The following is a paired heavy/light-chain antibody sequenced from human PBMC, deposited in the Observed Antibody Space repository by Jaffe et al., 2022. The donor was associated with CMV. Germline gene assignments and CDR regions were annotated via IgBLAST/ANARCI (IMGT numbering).Heavy chain of an antibody. CDR3: AHDSSSYYTFHF. D-gene: IGHD3-22*01. V-gene: IGHV3-15*01. CDR1: GLSFSDAW. CDR2: SRGGGGST. J-gene: IGHJ4*02. Sequence: EVQLVESGGDLVKPGGSLRLSCEVSGLSFSDAWMTWVRQAPGKGLEWIGRSRGGGGSTDYGVPVNDRFAISRDDSKNTLYLEMNSLKIEDTAVYYCAHDSSSYYTFHFWGQGTLVTVSS.
Light chain of an antibody. CDR1: SSDVGTYKY. CDR2: DVS. CDR3: SSYTSRNTVV. J-gene: IGLJ2*01. V-gene: IGLV2-14*03. Sequence: QSALTQPVSVSGSPGQSITISCTGTSSDVGTYKYVSWYQQHPGKAPKLMISDVSNRPSGVTNRFSGSKSGNTASLTISGLQAEDEADYYCSSYTSRNTVVFGGGTKLTVL.